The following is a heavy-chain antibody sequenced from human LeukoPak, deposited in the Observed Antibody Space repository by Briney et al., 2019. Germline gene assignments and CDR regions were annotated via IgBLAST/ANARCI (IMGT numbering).Heavy chain of an antibody. V-gene: IGHV4-31*03. CDR1: GGSISSGGYY. D-gene: IGHD3-16*02. Sequence: KPSETLSLTCTVSGGSISSGGYYWSWIRQHPGKGLEWIGYIYYSGSTYYNPSLKSRVTISVDTSKNQFSLKLSSVTAADTAVYYCARFYVWGSYRYTVVDYWGQGTLVTVSS. CDR2: IYYSGST. CDR3: ARFYVWGSYRYTVVDY. J-gene: IGHJ4*02.